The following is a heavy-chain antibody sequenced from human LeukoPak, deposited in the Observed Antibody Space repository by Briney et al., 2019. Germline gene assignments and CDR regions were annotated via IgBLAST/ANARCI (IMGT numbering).Heavy chain of an antibody. V-gene: IGHV3-33*08. CDR1: GFTFSSYA. J-gene: IGHJ4*02. CDR2: IWYDGSNK. D-gene: IGHD3-16*01. CDR3: ARAKGGAFDY. Sequence: QAGGSLRLSCAASGFTFSSYAMSWVRQAPGKGLEWVAVIWYDGSNKYYADSVKGRFTISRDNSKNTLYLQMNSLRAEDTAVYYCARAKGGAFDYWGQGTLVTVSS.